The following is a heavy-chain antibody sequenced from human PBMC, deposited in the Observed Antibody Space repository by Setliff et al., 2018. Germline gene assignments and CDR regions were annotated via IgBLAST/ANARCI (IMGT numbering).Heavy chain of an antibody. V-gene: IGHV4-39*07. CDR2: IYFNGDT. Sequence: SETLSLTCNVSGGSISTSNYHWGWVRQPPGKGLEWIANIYFNGDTVKQPFLKSRVTISIDTSKNQFSLGLSSVIVADTATYYCVRVRVVQGYYEFDSWGQGALVTVSS. D-gene: IGHD3-16*01. J-gene: IGHJ4*02. CDR1: GGSISTSNYH. CDR3: VRVRVVQGYYEFDS.